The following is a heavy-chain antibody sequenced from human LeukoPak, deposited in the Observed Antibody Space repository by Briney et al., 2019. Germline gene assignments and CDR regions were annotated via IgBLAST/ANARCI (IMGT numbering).Heavy chain of an antibody. D-gene: IGHD1-26*01. Sequence: ASVKVSCKASGYTFTGYYMHWVRQAPGQGLEWMGWINPNSGCTYYTQKFQGRVTMTRDTSISTAYMELSSLRSDDTAVYYCARGGYSGTEKPNDYWGQGTLVTVSS. CDR2: INPNSGCT. V-gene: IGHV1-2*02. CDR3: ARGGYSGTEKPNDY. J-gene: IGHJ4*02. CDR1: GYTFTGYY.